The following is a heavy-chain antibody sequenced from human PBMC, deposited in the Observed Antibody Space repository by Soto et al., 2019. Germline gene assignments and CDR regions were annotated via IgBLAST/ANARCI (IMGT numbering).Heavy chain of an antibody. CDR2: ISAYNGNT. Sequence: SVEVSCRASCYTFTTYGITWVRQAPGQGLEWMGWISAYNGNTNYAQKLQGRVTMTTETSTSTAYMELRSLRSDDTAVYYCARGGDYFYWGQGTLVTVYS. CDR3: ARGGDYFY. CDR1: CYTFTTYG. V-gene: IGHV1-18*04. D-gene: IGHD1-26*01. J-gene: IGHJ4*02.